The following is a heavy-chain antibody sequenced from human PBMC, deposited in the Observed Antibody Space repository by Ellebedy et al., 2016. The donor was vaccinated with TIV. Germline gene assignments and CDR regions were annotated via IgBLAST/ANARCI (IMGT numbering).Heavy chain of an antibody. V-gene: IGHV3-48*03. Sequence: PGGSLRLSCAASGFTFRSHEMTWVRQAPGKGLEWVSHISGSASTWYYADSVKGRFTISRDNTKNSLYLQMDSLRVEDTAVYYCARPGGQSSDRKGSWGQGTMVTVSS. CDR1: GFTFRSHE. CDR2: ISGSASTW. D-gene: IGHD6-25*01. J-gene: IGHJ5*02. CDR3: ARPGGQSSDRKGS.